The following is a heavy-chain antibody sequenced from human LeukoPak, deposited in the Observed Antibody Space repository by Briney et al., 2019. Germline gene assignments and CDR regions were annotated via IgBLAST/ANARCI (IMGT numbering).Heavy chain of an antibody. CDR3: ARDVTGDQSWFFDL. J-gene: IGHJ2*01. V-gene: IGHV1-2*02. D-gene: IGHD7-27*01. CDR1: GYTFIGYY. CDR2: INPNSGGT. Sequence: ASVKVSCKASGYTFIGYYMHWVRQAPGQGLEWMGWINPNSGGTNYAQKFQGRVTMTRDTSISTAYMELSGLRSDDTAVYYCARDVTGDQSWFFDLWGRGTLVTVSS.